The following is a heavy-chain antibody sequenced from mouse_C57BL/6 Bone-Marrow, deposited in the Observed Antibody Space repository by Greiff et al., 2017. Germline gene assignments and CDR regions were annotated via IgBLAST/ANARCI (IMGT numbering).Heavy chain of an antibody. CDR3: FIDY. Sequence: EVQVVESGGGLVQPGESLKLSCESNEYEFPSHDMSWVRKTPEKRLELVAAINSDGGSTYYPDTMERRFIISRDTTKKTLYLQISRLRAEDTALATTFIDYWGQGTTLTVSA. CDR1: EYEFPSHD. V-gene: IGHV5-2*01. CDR2: INSDGGST. J-gene: IGHJ2*01. D-gene: IGHD6-1*01.